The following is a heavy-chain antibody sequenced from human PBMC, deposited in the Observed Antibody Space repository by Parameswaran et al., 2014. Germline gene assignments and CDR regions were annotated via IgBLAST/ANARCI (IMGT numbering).Heavy chain of an antibody. V-gene: IGHV4-34*01. CDR2: INHSGST. Sequence: SETLSLTCAVYGGSFSGYYWSWIRQPPGKGLEWIGEINHSGSTNYNPSLKSRVTISVDTSKNQFSLKLSSVTAADTAVYYCARGPFNVLSSSWNRYYFDYWGQGTLVTVSS. CDR1: GGSFSGYY. J-gene: IGHJ4*02. D-gene: IGHD6-13*01. CDR3: ARGPFNVLSSSWNRYYFDY.